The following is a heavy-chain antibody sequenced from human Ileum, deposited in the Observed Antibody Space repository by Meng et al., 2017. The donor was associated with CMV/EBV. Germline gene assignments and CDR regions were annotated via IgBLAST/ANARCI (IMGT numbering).Heavy chain of an antibody. CDR3: ARGGVENTILGY. CDR2: FYNSGNI. V-gene: IGHV4-59*07. J-gene: IGHJ4*02. D-gene: IGHD3-3*01. CDR1: GGSISNYF. Sequence: QVQLQESGPGLVKPSDTLSLTCTVSGGSISNYFWTWIRQSPGKALEWIGYFYNSGNIDYNSSLKSRATISVDTSKNQFSLKLSSVTAADTAVYYCARGGVENTILGYWGQGTLVTVSS.